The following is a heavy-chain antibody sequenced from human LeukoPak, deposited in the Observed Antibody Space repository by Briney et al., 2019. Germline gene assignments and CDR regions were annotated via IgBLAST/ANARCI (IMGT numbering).Heavy chain of an antibody. D-gene: IGHD1-26*01. CDR2: INPSGGTT. CDR3: AREAFVGANDY. V-gene: IGHV1-46*01. CDR1: GYIFSSYY. Sequence: ASVKVSCKASGYIFSSYYIHWVRQAPGQGLEWMGIINPSGGTTSYAQKFQGRVTMTRDTSTSTVYMELSSLRSEDTAVYYCAREAFVGANDYWGQGTLVTVSS. J-gene: IGHJ4*02.